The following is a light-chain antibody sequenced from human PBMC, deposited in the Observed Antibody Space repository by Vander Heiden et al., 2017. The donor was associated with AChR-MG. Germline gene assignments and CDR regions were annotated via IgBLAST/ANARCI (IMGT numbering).Light chain of an antibody. J-gene: IGKJ1*01. V-gene: IGKV3-20*01. CDR3: QEYGNSRA. CDR2: GAS. Sequence: DIVLTQSPGTLSLSPGERATLSCRASQSVTSSYLAWYQQKPGQAPRLLIYGASSRATGIPDRFSGSGSGTDFTLTISRLEPEDFAVYYCQEYGNSRAFGQGTKVEI. CDR1: QSVTSSY.